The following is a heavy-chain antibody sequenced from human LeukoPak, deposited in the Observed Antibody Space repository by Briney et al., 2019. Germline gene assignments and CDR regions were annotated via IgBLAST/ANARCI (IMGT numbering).Heavy chain of an antibody. D-gene: IGHD3-3*01. CDR1: GFTFSDYY. J-gene: IGHJ4*02. CDR3: ARDWSHRCFDY. Sequence: GGSLRLSCAASGFTFSDYYMTWIRQAPGRGLEWISYINGSSSDTKYADSVKGRFTISRDNAKNSVYLLMNSLRAEDTAVYYCARDWSHRCFDYWGQGTLVTVSS. CDR2: INGSSSDT. V-gene: IGHV3-11*05.